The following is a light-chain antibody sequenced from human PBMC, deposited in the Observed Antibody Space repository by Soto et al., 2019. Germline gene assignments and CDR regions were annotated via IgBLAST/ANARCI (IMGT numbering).Light chain of an antibody. CDR3: QQSHIPPST. CDR1: QSISTY. V-gene: IGKV1-39*01. CDR2: DVS. Sequence: IQVTHSPSSLPASLAARVPITGRASQSISTYLDWYRQNPGKAPEVLIFDVSSLESGVPSRFSGSGSGTEFTLSIRGLQPDDFATYYCQQSHIPPSTFGQGTKVDI. J-gene: IGKJ1*01.